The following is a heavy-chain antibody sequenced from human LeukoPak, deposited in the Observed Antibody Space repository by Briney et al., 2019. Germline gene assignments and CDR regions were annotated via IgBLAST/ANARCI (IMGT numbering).Heavy chain of an antibody. V-gene: IGHV4-59*01. CDR3: ARDRGSYAYDAFDM. CDR1: GGSISSYY. CDR2: IYYSGST. D-gene: IGHD1-26*01. Sequence: SETLSLTCIVSGGSISSYYWSWIRQPPGKGLEWIGYIYYSGSTNYNPSLKSRVTISVDTSKNQFSLKLSSVTAADTAVYYCARDRGSYAYDAFDMWGQGTMVTVSS. J-gene: IGHJ3*02.